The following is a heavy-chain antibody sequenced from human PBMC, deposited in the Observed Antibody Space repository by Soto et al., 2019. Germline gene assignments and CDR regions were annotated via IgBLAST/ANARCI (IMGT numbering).Heavy chain of an antibody. CDR1: GYTFTSYY. CDR2: INPSGGST. CDR3: ASSAGHPGDFFYYNGMDV. V-gene: IGHV1-46*01. Sequence: GASVKVSCKASGYTFTSYYMHWVRQAPGQGLEWMGIINPSGGSTSYAQKFQGRVTISVDTSKSQFYLRLNSVTAADTAVYYCASSAGHPGDFFYYNGMDVWGQGTTVTVSS. J-gene: IGHJ6*02. D-gene: IGHD3-10*01.